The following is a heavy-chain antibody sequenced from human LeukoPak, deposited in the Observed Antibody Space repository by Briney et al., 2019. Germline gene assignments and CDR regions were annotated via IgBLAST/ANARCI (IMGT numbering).Heavy chain of an antibody. D-gene: IGHD4-11*01. J-gene: IGHJ4*02. CDR2: IWSDGTNQ. CDR1: GFTFNHYG. Sequence: GGSLRLSCAAAGFTFNHYGMHWVRQAPGKGLEWVAVIWSDGTNQYYADSVKVRFTISRDDSGNTVYLQMNSLRPEDTGVYYCARDAQRGFDYSNSLEYWGQGTPVTVST. CDR3: ARDAQRGFDYSNSLEY. V-gene: IGHV3-33*01.